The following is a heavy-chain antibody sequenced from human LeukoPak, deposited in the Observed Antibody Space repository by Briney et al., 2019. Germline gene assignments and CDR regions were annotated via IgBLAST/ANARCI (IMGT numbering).Heavy chain of an antibody. V-gene: IGHV1-46*01. CDR3: ARVGPEVRMSREVATIRLYYYGMDV. D-gene: IGHD5-12*01. CDR2: INPSGGST. J-gene: IGHJ6*02. CDR1: GYTFTSYY. Sequence: ASVKVSRKASGYTFTSYYMHWVRQAPGQGLEWMGIINPSGGSTSYAQKFQGRVTMTRDTSTSTVYMELSSLRSEDTAVYYCARVGPEVRMSREVATIRLYYYGMDVWGQGTTVTVSS.